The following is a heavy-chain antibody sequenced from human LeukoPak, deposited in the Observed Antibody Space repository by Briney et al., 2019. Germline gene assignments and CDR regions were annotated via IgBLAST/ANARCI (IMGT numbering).Heavy chain of an antibody. CDR2: IIPIFGTA. V-gene: IGHV1-69*13. CDR3: ATGPDCGGDCYPNY. Sequence: ASVKVSCKASRGTFSSYAISWVRQAPGQGLEWMGGIIPIFGTANYAQKFQGRVTITADESTSTAYMELSSLRSEDTAVYYCATGPDCGGDCYPNYWGQGTLVTVSS. D-gene: IGHD2-21*02. J-gene: IGHJ4*02. CDR1: RGTFSSYA.